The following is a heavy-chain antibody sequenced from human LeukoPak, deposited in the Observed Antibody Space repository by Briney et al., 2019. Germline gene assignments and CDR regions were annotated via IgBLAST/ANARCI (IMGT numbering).Heavy chain of an antibody. CDR3: ARVLGYSGYDLAY. Sequence: GGSLRLSCAASGFTFSDHYMDWVRQAPGQGLEWVGRTRNKANSYTTEYAASVKGRFTISRDDSKTSLYLQMNSLKTEDTAVYYCARVLGYSGYDLAYWGQGTLVTVSS. CDR2: TRNKANSYTT. CDR1: GFTFSDHY. J-gene: IGHJ4*02. D-gene: IGHD5-12*01. V-gene: IGHV3-72*01.